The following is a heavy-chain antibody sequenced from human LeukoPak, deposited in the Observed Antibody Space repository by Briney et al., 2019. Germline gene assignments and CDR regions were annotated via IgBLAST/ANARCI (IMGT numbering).Heavy chain of an antibody. Sequence: ASVKVSCKASGYTFTSYGISWVRQAPGQGLEWMGWISAYNGNTNYAQKLQGTVPMNTDTSTSTAYTELRRLRSDDTAVYYCARGEEYYYGSGSLSAFDYWGQGTLVTVSS. CDR2: ISAYNGNT. V-gene: IGHV1-18*01. J-gene: IGHJ4*02. D-gene: IGHD3-10*01. CDR1: GYTFTSYG. CDR3: ARGEEYYYGSGSLSAFDY.